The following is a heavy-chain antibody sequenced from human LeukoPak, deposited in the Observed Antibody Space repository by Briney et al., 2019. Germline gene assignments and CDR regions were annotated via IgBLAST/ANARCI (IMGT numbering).Heavy chain of an antibody. J-gene: IGHJ4*02. CDR1: GFTFSGYG. V-gene: IGHV3-30*18. D-gene: IGHD2-2*01. CDR3: AKDSASRVPAAMDY. CDR2: ISYDGSNK. Sequence: GRSLRLSCAASGFTFSGYGMHWVRQAPGKGLEWVAVISYDGSNKYYADSVKGRFTISRDNSKNTLYLQMNSLRAEDTAVYYFAKDSASRVPAAMDYWGQGTLVTVSS.